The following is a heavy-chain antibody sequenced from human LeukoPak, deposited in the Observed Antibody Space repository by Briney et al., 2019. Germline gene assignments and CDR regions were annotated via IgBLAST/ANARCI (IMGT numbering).Heavy chain of an antibody. CDR1: GGTFSSYA. J-gene: IGHJ4*02. V-gene: IGHV1-69*13. Sequence: ASVKVSCKASGGTFSSYAISWVRQAPGQGLEWMGGIIPIFGTANYAQKFQGSVTITADESTSTAYMELSSLRSEDTAVYYCARVERCSSTSCYTDIDYWGQGTLVTVSS. CDR2: IIPIFGTA. D-gene: IGHD2-2*02. CDR3: ARVERCSSTSCYTDIDY.